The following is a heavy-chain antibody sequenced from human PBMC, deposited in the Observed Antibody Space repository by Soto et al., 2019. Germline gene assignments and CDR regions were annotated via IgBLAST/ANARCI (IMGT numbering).Heavy chain of an antibody. CDR2: IYYSGST. CDR3: ARERWDYGDYGFDY. Sequence: QVQLQESGPGLVNPSETLSLPCTVSGGSVSSGSYFWSWIRQPPGKGLEWIGYIYYSGSTKYNPSLKSRVTISVDKSKNQFSLNLSAVTAADTAVYYCARERWDYGDYGFDYWGQGTLVTVSS. V-gene: IGHV4-61*01. J-gene: IGHJ4*02. CDR1: GGSVSSGSYF. D-gene: IGHD4-17*01.